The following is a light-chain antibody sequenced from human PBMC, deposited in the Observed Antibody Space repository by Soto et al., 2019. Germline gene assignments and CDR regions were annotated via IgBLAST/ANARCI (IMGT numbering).Light chain of an antibody. CDR2: EVS. V-gene: IGLV2-14*01. J-gene: IGLJ1*01. Sequence: QSGLTHPPSASGSPGQSVTISCTGSSSYVGAYNYVSWYQQHPGKVPKLLIYEVSDRPSGISNRFSGSKSGNTASLTISGLRAEDEADYYCNSYTSNNTYVFGTGTKVTVL. CDR1: SSYVGAYNY. CDR3: NSYTSNNTYV.